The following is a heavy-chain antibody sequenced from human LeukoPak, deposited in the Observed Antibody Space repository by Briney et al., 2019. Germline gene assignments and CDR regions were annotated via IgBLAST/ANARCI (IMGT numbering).Heavy chain of an antibody. CDR2: ISSTGSYI. CDR1: GFTFSSYS. V-gene: IGHV3-21*01. Sequence: GGSLRLSRAASGFTFSSYSMNWVRQAPRKGLEWVSSISSTGSYINYADSVKGRFTISRDNAKNSLYLQMNSLRADDTAVYYCARGRIFGGYWGQGTLVTVSS. CDR3: ARGRIFGGY. J-gene: IGHJ4*02. D-gene: IGHD3-16*01.